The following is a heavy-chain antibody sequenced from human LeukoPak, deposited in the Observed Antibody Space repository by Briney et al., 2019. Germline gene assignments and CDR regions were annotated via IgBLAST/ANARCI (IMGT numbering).Heavy chain of an antibody. V-gene: IGHV4-59*01. CDR2: IYYSGST. CDR1: GGSISSYY. J-gene: IGHJ4*02. Sequence: SETLSLTCTVSGGSISSYYWSWIRQPPGKGLEWIGYIYYSGSTNYNPSLKSRVTISVDTSKNQFSLKLSSVTAADTAVYYCARARGARGYSYGYLQFDYWGQGTLVTVSS. D-gene: IGHD5-18*01. CDR3: ARARGARGYSYGYLQFDY.